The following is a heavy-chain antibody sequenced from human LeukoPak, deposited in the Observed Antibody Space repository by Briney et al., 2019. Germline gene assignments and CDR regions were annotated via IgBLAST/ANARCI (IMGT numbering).Heavy chain of an antibody. CDR3: ASSVQWLSFDY. Sequence: SETLSLTCAVYGGSFSGYYWSWIRQPPGKGLEWIGEINHSGSTNYNPSLKSRVTISVDTSKNQFSLKLSSVTAADTAVYYCASSVQWLSFDYWGQGTLVTVTS. J-gene: IGHJ4*02. V-gene: IGHV4-34*01. D-gene: IGHD6-19*01. CDR1: GGSFSGYY. CDR2: INHSGST.